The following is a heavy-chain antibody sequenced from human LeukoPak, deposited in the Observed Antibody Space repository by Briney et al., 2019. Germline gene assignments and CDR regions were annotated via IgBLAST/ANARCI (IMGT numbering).Heavy chain of an antibody. CDR3: ASTDIVATTPSYYYGMDV. V-gene: IGHV3-23*01. CDR1: GFTFSTYA. Sequence: GGSLRLSCAASGFTFSTYAMSWVRQAPGKGLEWVSAISGSGFSTYYADSVKGRFTISRDNSKNTLYLQMHSLRAEDTAVYYCASTDIVATTPSYYYGMDVWGAGTTVTVSS. D-gene: IGHD5-12*01. J-gene: IGHJ6*04. CDR2: ISGSGFST.